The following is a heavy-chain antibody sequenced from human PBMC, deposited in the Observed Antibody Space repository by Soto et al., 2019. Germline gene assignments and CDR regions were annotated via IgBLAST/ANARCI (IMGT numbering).Heavy chain of an antibody. D-gene: IGHD3-10*01. CDR2: IYYSGST. V-gene: IGHV4-61*01. CDR1: GGSVSSGSYY. J-gene: IGHJ4*02. CDR3: ASEWFGELYDYFDY. Sequence: QVQLQESGPGLVKPSETLSLTCTVSGGSVSSGSYYWSWIRQPPGKGLEWIGYIYYSGSTKYNPYLKSRVTISVETSKNQFSLKLSSVTAADTAVYYCASEWFGELYDYFDYWGQGTLVTVSS.